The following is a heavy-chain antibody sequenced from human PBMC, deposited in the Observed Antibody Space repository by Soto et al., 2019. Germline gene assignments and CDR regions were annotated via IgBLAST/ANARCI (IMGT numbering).Heavy chain of an antibody. Sequence: QVQLVQSGAEVKKPGASVKVSCKASGYTFTGYYMHWVRQAPGQGLEWMGWINPNSGGTNYAQKFQGRVTMTRDTSISTAYMELSRLRSDDTAVYYCARGLERIAENYYDSSGYYYVLDYWGQGTLVTVSS. CDR3: ARGLERIAENYYDSSGYYYVLDY. D-gene: IGHD3-22*01. J-gene: IGHJ4*02. CDR1: GYTFTGYY. V-gene: IGHV1-2*02. CDR2: INPNSGGT.